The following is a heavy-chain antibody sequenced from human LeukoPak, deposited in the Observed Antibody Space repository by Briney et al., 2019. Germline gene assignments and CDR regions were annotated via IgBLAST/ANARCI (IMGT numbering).Heavy chain of an antibody. V-gene: IGHV1-69*13. CDR2: IIPIFGTA. D-gene: IGHD1-26*01. CDR3: ARDHRWELPLDY. J-gene: IGHJ4*02. Sequence: VASVKVSCKASGGTFSSYAISWVRQAPGQGLEWMGGIIPIFGTANYAQKFQGRVTITADESTSTAYMEPSSLRSEDTAVYYCARDHRWELPLDYWGQGTLVTVSS. CDR1: GGTFSSYA.